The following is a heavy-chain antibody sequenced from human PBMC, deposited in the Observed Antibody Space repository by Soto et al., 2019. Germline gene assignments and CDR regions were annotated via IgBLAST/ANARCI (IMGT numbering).Heavy chain of an antibody. Sequence: GGSLRLSCAASGFTLRTNGMSWVRQAPGKGLECVSSIVYNGDTSYADSVKGRFTISRDISENTLYLEMNRLRAEDTAVYYCTGHGGNSYLGQGTLVTVPQ. CDR2: IVYNGDT. V-gene: IGHV3-23*01. D-gene: IGHD1-26*01. CDR3: TGHGGNSY. J-gene: IGHJ4*02. CDR1: GFTLRTNG.